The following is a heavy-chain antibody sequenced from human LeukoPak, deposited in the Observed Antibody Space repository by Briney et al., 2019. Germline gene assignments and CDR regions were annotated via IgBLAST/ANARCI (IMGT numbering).Heavy chain of an antibody. CDR2: IFYSGST. CDR1: GGSISTSNYY. J-gene: IGHJ6*03. D-gene: IGHD3-10*01. Sequence: SETLSLTCTVSGGSISTSNYYWGWIRQPPGKGLEWIGNIFYSGSTYYSPSLKSRVTMSVDTSKNQLSLRLSSVTAADTAVYYCARARYGSGSYHFMDVWGKGTTVTISS. V-gene: IGHV4-39*07. CDR3: ARARYGSGSYHFMDV.